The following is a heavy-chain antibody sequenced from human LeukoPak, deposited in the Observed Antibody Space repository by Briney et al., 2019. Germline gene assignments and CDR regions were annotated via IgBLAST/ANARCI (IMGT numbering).Heavy chain of an antibody. J-gene: IGHJ4*02. Sequence: GGSLRLSCAASGFTFDDYAMHWVRQAPGKGLEWVSGISWNSGSIGYADSVKGRFTISRDNSKNTLYLQMNSLRAEDTAVYYCAKNLVDYGDYENGYWGQGTLVTVSS. V-gene: IGHV3-9*01. CDR2: ISWNSGSI. CDR1: GFTFDDYA. CDR3: AKNLVDYGDYENGY. D-gene: IGHD4-17*01.